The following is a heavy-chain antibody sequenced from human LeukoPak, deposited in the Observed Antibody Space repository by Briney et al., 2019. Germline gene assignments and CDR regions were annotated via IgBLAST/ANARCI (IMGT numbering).Heavy chain of an antibody. D-gene: IGHD6-6*01. J-gene: IGHJ4*02. CDR3: AKHPRLVRYFDS. CDR2: IYYGGST. V-gene: IGHV3-66*04. Sequence: GGSLRLSCAASGFIVSSSYMNWVRQAPGKGLEWVSVIYYGGSTYYADSVKGRFTISRDNSKNTLYLQMTSLRAEDTARYYCAKHPRLVRYFDSWGQGTLVTVSS. CDR1: GFIVSSSY.